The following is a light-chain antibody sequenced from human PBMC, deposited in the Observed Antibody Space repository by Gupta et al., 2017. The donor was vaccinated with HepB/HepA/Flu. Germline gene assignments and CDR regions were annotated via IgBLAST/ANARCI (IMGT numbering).Light chain of an antibody. CDR1: ALPKQY. CDR3: QSADSSGTSVL. Sequence: SYELPQPPSVSVSPGQTPRITCSGDALPKQYAYWYQQKPGQAPVLVIYNDSERPSGIPERFSGSSSGTTVTLTISGVQAEDEADYYCQSADSSGTSVLFGGGTKLTVL. CDR2: NDS. V-gene: IGLV3-25*03. J-gene: IGLJ2*01.